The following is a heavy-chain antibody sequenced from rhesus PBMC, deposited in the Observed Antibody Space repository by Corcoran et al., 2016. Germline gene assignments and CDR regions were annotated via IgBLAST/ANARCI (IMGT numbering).Heavy chain of an antibody. V-gene: IGHV4S11*01. J-gene: IGHJ4*01. D-gene: IGHD4-29*01. CDR1: GYSIHNNY. CDR2: VCGRGCST. CDR3: ATSTVAATAY. Sequence: QVQLQESGPGLVKPSEALSLTCTVSGYSIHNNYLSWIRPAAGRGLELIGYVCGRGCSTYYNPSVKSRVTMSTDTSKNQFALKLSSLTAADTAIYYCATSTVAATAYWGQGVLVTVSS.